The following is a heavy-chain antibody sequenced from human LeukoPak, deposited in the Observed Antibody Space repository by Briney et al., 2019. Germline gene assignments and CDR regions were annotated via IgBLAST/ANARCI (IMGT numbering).Heavy chain of an antibody. Sequence: GGSLRLSCTASGFTYGDYLMSWFRQAPGKGLEWIGFISGGTTEYAASVKGRFTISRDDSTSIAYLQMNSLTTEDTAVYYCSRGSGWLSVYWGQGTLVTVSS. CDR3: SRGSGWLSVY. CDR1: GFTYGDYL. D-gene: IGHD6-19*01. V-gene: IGHV3-49*03. CDR2: ISGGTT. J-gene: IGHJ4*02.